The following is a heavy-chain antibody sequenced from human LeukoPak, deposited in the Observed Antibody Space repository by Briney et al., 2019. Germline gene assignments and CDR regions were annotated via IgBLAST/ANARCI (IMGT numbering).Heavy chain of an antibody. V-gene: IGHV3-74*01. J-gene: IGHJ4*02. D-gene: IGHD1-26*01. CDR3: ASAQWELLPRGYFDY. CDR2: INSDGSST. CDR1: GFTFSSYW. Sequence: GGSLRLSCAASGFTFSSYWMHWVRQAPGKGLVWVSHINSDGSSTSFADSVKGRFTISRDNAKNTLYLQMNSLRAEDTAVYYCASAQWELLPRGYFDYWGQGTLVTVSS.